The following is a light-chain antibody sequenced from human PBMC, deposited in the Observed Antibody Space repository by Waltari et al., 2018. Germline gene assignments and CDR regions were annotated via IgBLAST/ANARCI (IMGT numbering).Light chain of an antibody. Sequence: EIVMTQSQLSLPVTPGEPASITCSTSPSLLHSNGYNYLDWYLQKPGQSPHLLVYLSSNRASRVPDRFSGSGSGTDFTMKVSRVEAEDVGVYYCMQALEAPRTFGRGTKLEV. V-gene: IGKV2-28*01. J-gene: IGKJ1*01. CDR2: LSS. CDR1: PSLLHSNGYNY. CDR3: MQALEAPRT.